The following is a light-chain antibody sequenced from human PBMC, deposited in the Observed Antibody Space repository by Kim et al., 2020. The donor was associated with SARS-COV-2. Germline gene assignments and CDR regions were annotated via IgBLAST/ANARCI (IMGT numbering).Light chain of an antibody. V-gene: IGKV3-15*01. CDR2: DAS. CDR1: QSVSSN. J-gene: IGKJ2*01. Sequence: VSQGERATVSCRASQSVSSNLAWYQQKPGQAPRLLIYDASTRVTGIPARFSGSGSGTEFTLTISSLQSEDFAVYYCQQYDKWPPYTFGQGTKLEI. CDR3: QQYDKWPPYT.